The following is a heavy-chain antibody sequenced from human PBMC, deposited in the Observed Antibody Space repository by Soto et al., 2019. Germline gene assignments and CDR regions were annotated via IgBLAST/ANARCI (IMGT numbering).Heavy chain of an antibody. D-gene: IGHD6-19*01. CDR3: ARVKAGAIPTDY. J-gene: IGHJ4*02. CDR2: INPNSGGT. Sequence: RASVKVSCKASGYTCTGYYMHWVRQAPGQGLEWMGWINPNSGGTNYAQKFQGRVTMTRDTSISTAYMELSRLRSDDTAVYYCARVKAGAIPTDYWGEGGXFTVSS. V-gene: IGHV1-2*02. CDR1: GYTCTGYY.